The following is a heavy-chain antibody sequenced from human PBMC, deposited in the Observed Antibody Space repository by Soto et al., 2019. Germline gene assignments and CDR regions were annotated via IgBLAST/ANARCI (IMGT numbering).Heavy chain of an antibody. CDR1: GYSISSGYY. V-gene: IGHV4-38-2*01. CDR3: ARPRITIFGDFDY. J-gene: IGHJ4*02. Sequence: SETLCLTCGVSGYSISSGYYWGWIRQPPGKGLEWIGSIYHSGSTYYNPSLKSRVTISVDTSKNQFSLKLSSVTAADTAVYYCARPRITIFGDFDYWGQGTLVTVSS. CDR2: IYHSGST. D-gene: IGHD3-3*01.